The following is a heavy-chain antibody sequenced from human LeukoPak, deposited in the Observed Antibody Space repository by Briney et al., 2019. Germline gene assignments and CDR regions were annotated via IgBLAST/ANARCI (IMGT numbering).Heavy chain of an antibody. D-gene: IGHD4-17*01. Sequence: SETLSLTCAVSGGSISSGGYAWSWIRQPPGRGLEWIAYIYHSGSTYYNPSLKSRVTISVDRSKNQFSLKLSSVTAADTAVYYCARTTVTTSYWFDPWGQGTLVTVSS. V-gene: IGHV4-30-2*01. J-gene: IGHJ5*02. CDR2: IYHSGST. CDR3: ARTTVTTSYWFDP. CDR1: GGSISSGGYA.